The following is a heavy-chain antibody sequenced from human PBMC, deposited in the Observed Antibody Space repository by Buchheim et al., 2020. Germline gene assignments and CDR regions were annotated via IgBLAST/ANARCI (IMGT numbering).Heavy chain of an antibody. D-gene: IGHD4-23*01. CDR1: GGSINSYY. V-gene: IGHV4-59*01. CDR3: ASSVITYAFDI. Sequence: QVQLQESGPGLVKPSETLSLTCSVSGGSINSYYWTWIRQPPGRGLEWIGYIHNSGTINYDPSLKSRVTITLGRSKNRVSLKLNSVTAADTAVYFCASSVITYAFDIWGQGT. J-gene: IGHJ3*02. CDR2: IHNSGTI.